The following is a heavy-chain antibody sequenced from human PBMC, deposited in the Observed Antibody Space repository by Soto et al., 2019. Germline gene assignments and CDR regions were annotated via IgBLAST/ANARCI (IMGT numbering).Heavy chain of an antibody. Sequence: PGGSLRLSCAASGFALTTYTMNWVRQAPGKGLEWVSSISGSSRFIYYADSVKGRFTISRDNAKNSLFLQVSSLRAEDTAVYYCARDIDGRYPSLFFDMWGPGTMVTV. J-gene: IGHJ3*02. D-gene: IGHD3-16*02. CDR3: ARDIDGRYPSLFFDM. V-gene: IGHV3-21*03. CDR2: ISGSSRFI. CDR1: GFALTTYT.